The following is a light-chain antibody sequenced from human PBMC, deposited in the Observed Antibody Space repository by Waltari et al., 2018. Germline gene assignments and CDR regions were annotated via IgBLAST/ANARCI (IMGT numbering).Light chain of an antibody. Sequence: SYVLTQPPSVSVAPGKTARITCGGNNIGSKSVHWYQQKPGQAPVLVIYYDSDRPSRIPERFSGSNSGNTATLTISRVEAGDEADYYCQVWDSSSDHLYVFGTGTKVTVL. J-gene: IGLJ1*01. CDR1: NIGSKS. CDR3: QVWDSSSDHLYV. CDR2: YDS. V-gene: IGLV3-21*04.